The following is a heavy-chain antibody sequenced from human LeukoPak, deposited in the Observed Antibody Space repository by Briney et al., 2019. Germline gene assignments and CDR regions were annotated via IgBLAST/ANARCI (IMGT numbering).Heavy chain of an antibody. CDR3: ARADIRAIASSGWYGFDY. CDR1: GYTFTSYG. D-gene: IGHD6-19*01. CDR2: ISGYNGNT. V-gene: IGHV1-18*01. J-gene: IGHJ4*02. Sequence: ASVKVSCRASGYTFTSYGISWVRQAPGQGLEWMGWISGYNGNTNYAQKFQGRVTMTTDTSSSTAYMELRSLRSDDTAVYYCARADIRAIASSGWYGFDYWGQGTLVTVSS.